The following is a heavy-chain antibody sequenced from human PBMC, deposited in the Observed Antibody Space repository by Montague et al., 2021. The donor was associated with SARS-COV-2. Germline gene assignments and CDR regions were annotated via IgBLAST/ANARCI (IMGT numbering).Heavy chain of an antibody. CDR3: ARLESTRGVIIRGAFHI. Sequence: SETRSLTCSVSGDSINNSRYYWGWIRQPPGKGLEWIGTTYYSGSAYYNPSLKSRVTISVDTSKDQFSLKLNSVTATDTAVYYCARLESTRGVIIRGAFHIWGQGTKVTVSS. CDR1: GDSINNSRYY. D-gene: IGHD3-10*01. V-gene: IGHV4-39*01. J-gene: IGHJ3*02. CDR2: TYYSGSA.